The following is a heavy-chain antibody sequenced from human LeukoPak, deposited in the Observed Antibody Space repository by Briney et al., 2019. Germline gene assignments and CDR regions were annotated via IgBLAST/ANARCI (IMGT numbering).Heavy chain of an antibody. J-gene: IGHJ4*02. Sequence: GGSLRLSCVASGLTFSDHYVHWVRQAPGKGLEWVSVMSNDGSKQYYGDTVKGRFTISRDNSKNTLYLQMNSLRAEDTAVYYCARDTGRDGYKALYYFDYWGQGTLVTVSS. D-gene: IGHD5-24*01. CDR2: MSNDGSKQ. V-gene: IGHV3-30*03. CDR3: ARDTGRDGYKALYYFDY. CDR1: GLTFSDHY.